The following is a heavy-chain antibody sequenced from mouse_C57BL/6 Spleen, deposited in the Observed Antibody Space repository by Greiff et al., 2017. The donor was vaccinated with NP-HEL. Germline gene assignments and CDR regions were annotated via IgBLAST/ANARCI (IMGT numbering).Heavy chain of an antibody. J-gene: IGHJ1*03. CDR3: ARNEGDYYGSSYGYFDV. V-gene: IGHV2-2*01. Sequence: VQGVESGPGLVQPSQSLSITCTVSGFSLTSYGVHWVRQSPGKGLEWLGVIWSGGSTDYNAAFISRLSISKDNSKSQVFFKMNSLQADDTAIYYCARNEGDYYGSSYGYFDVWGTGTTVTVSS. CDR1: GFSLTSYG. D-gene: IGHD1-1*01. CDR2: IWSGGST.